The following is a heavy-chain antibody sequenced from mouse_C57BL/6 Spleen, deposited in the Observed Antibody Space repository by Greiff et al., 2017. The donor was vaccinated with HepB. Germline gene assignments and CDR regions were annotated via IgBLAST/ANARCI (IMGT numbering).Heavy chain of an antibody. V-gene: IGHV1-72*01. D-gene: IGHD1-1*01. CDR2: IDPNSGGT. CDR1: GYTFTSYW. Sequence: VQLQQPGAELVKPGASVKLSCKASGYTFTSYWMHWVKQRPGRGLEWIGRIDPNSGGTKYNEKFKSKATLTVDKPSSTAYMQLSSLTSEDSAVYYCARRHYYGSSPWYFDVWGTGTTVTVSS. J-gene: IGHJ1*03. CDR3: ARRHYYGSSPWYFDV.